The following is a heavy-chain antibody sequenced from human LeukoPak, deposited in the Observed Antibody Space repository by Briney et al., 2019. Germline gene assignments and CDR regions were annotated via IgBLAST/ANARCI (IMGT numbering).Heavy chain of an antibody. Sequence: GASVKVSCKASGYTFTSYDINWVRQATGQGLEWMGWMNPNSGNTGYAQKFQGRVTITRNTSISTAYMELSSLRSEDTAVYYCAKDGVDTAMVWAPRYYFYYYMDVWGKGTTVTVSS. CDR3: AKDGVDTAMVWAPRYYFYYYMDV. CDR1: GYTFTSYD. V-gene: IGHV1-8*03. J-gene: IGHJ6*03. D-gene: IGHD5-18*01. CDR2: MNPNSGNT.